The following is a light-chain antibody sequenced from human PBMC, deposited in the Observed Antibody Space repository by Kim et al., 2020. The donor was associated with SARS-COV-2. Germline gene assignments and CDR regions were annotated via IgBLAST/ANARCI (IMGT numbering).Light chain of an antibody. CDR3: HQYNDWPPGDT. J-gene: IGKJ2*01. Sequence: SPGERATLPCRASHSVSTNLAWYQHKPGQPPRLLIYGASTRAPGVPARFSGTGSGTDFTLTVSSLQSEDFAVYYCHQYNDWPPGDTFGQGTKLEI. CDR1: HSVSTN. CDR2: GAS. V-gene: IGKV3-15*01.